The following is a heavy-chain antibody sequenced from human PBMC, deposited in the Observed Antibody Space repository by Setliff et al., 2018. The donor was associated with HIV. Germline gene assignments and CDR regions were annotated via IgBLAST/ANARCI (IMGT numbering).Heavy chain of an antibody. CDR1: GYSFVDFW. CDR3: VRYIGAAAGYIDH. CDR2: IYPGDSDS. D-gene: IGHD6-25*01. Sequence: GVSLKISCHLSGYSFVDFWIGWVRQMPGKGLEWVGFIYPGDSDSRYSPSFRGQVTISADKSTTTAYLDWASLKASDTAMYYCVRYIGAAAGYIDHWGQGTLVTVSS. J-gene: IGHJ4*02. V-gene: IGHV5-51*01.